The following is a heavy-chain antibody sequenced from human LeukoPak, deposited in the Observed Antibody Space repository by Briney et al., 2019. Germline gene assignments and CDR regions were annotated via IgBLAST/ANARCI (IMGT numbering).Heavy chain of an antibody. D-gene: IGHD3-10*01. Sequence: GGSLRLSCAASGFTFSSYGMHWVRQAPGKGLEWVAVIWYDGSNKYYADSVKGRFTISRDNSKNTLYLQMNSLRADDTAVYYCARHLHYYGSGNYYYYFYAMGVWGQGTTVTVSS. CDR1: GFTFSSYG. CDR2: IWYDGSNK. J-gene: IGHJ6*02. V-gene: IGHV3-33*01. CDR3: ARHLHYYGSGNYYYYFYAMGV.